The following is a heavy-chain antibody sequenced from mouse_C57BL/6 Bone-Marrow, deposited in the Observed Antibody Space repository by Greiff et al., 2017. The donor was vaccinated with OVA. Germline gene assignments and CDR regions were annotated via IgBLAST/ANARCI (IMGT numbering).Heavy chain of an antibody. D-gene: IGHD1-1*01. J-gene: IGHJ1*01. CDR1: GYTFTSYW. V-gene: IGHV1-69*01. Sequence: QVQLQQPGAELVMPGASVKLSCKASGYTFTSYWMHWVKQRPGQGLEWIGEIDPSDSYTNSNPKFKGKSTLTVDKSSSTAYMQLSSLTSEDSAVYYCARFITTAKWNVDVWGSGTTVTVSS. CDR2: IDPSDSYT. CDR3: ARFITTAKWNVDV.